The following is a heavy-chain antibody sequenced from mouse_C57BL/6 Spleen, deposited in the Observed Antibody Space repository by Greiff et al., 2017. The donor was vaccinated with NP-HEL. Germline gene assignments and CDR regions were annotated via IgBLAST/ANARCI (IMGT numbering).Heavy chain of an antibody. D-gene: IGHD2-2*01. Sequence: VQLKESGPELVKPGASVKISCKASGYAFSSSWMNWVKQRPGKGLEWIGRIYPGDGDTNYNGKFKGKATLTADKSSSTAYMQLSSLTSEDSAVYFCARDGYEGYWGQGTTLTVSS. CDR1: GYAFSSSW. CDR2: IYPGDGDT. CDR3: ARDGYEGY. J-gene: IGHJ2*01. V-gene: IGHV1-82*01.